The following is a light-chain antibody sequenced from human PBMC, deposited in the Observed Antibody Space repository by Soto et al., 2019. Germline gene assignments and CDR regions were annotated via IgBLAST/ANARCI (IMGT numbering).Light chain of an antibody. CDR3: QKYSSYPHT. J-gene: IGKJ2*01. V-gene: IGKV1-5*03. CDR2: KAS. CDR1: QSINMW. Sequence: DIQMTQSPSTLSASVGDRVTITCRASQSINMWLAWYQQKPGKAPKLLIYKASFLESVDPSRLSGSGSGTDFTLTIRSLQPDDSATDYCQKYSSYPHTFSQGTKLAIK.